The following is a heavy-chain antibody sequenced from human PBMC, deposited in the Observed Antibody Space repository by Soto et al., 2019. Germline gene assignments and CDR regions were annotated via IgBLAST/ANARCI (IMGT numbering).Heavy chain of an antibody. Sequence: GGSLRLSCAASGFIFNNYAMTWVRQAPGKGLEWVSTVTASGGGTFYANSVKGRFTISRDNSRNTLHLKMSSLRVEDTALYYCAKALVPALTAKFGYWGQGTLVTVSS. V-gene: IGHV3-23*01. CDR3: AKALVPALTAKFGY. D-gene: IGHD5-18*01. CDR2: VTASGGGT. J-gene: IGHJ4*02. CDR1: GFIFNNYA.